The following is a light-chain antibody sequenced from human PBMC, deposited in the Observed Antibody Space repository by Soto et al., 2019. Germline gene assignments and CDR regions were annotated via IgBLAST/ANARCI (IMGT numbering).Light chain of an antibody. V-gene: IGKV3-20*01. CDR3: QRYGSSQWT. CDR2: GAS. J-gene: IGKJ1*01. CDR1: QSVSSSY. Sequence: EIVLTQSPGTLSLSPGERATLSCRASQSVSSSYLAWYQQKPGQAPRLLIYGASSRATGIPDRFSGSGSGTDFTLTISRLEPEEFAVYYCQRYGSSQWTFGQGTKADIK.